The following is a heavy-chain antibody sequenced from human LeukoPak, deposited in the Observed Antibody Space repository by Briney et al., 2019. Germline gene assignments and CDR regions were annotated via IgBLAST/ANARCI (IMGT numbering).Heavy chain of an antibody. CDR2: IYYSGSP. CDR3: ARTHITGTGYFDY. D-gene: IGHD1-20*01. V-gene: IGHV4-31*03. J-gene: IGHJ4*02. Sequence: SQTLSLTCTVSGGSISSGAYYWSWVRQHPGKGLEWIAYIYYSGSPYYNLSLKSRVTISVDTSNNQFSLKLSSVTAADTAVYYCARTHITGTGYFDYWGQGTLVTVSS. CDR1: GGSISSGAYY.